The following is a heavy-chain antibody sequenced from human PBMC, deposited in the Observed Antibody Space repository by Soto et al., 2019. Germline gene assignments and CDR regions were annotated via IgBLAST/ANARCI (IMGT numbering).Heavy chain of an antibody. CDR2: ISGSGGDA. J-gene: IGHJ6*02. CDR1: GFTFSTYA. Sequence: GGSLRLSCTASGFTFSTYAMTWVRQAPGKGLEWVSYISGSGGDAYYTESMKGRFTISRDNSKNTLYLEMNSLRVEDTAVYYCAKDRGGVPGYYYSGMDVWGQGTTVTVSS. CDR3: AKDRGGVPGYYYSGMDV. D-gene: IGHD3-16*01. V-gene: IGHV3-23*01.